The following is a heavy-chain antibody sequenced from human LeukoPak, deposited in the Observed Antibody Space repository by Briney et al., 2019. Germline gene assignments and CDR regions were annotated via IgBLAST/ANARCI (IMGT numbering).Heavy chain of an antibody. CDR1: GYTFIDYY. CDR3: ATVLIRTYGSGRRCAFDI. V-gene: IGHV1-24*01. CDR2: FDPEDGET. Sequence: ASVKVSCKASGYTFIDYYMHWVRQAPGKGLEWMGGFDPEDGETIYAQKFQGRVTMTEDTSTDTAYMELSSLRSEDTAVYYCATVLIRTYGSGRRCAFDIWGQGTMVTVSS. J-gene: IGHJ3*02. D-gene: IGHD3-10*01.